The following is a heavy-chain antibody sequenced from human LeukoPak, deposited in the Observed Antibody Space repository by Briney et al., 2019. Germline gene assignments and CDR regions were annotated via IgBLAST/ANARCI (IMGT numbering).Heavy chain of an antibody. V-gene: IGHV3-30*01. CDR3: ARATGEIAADAVDY. CDR2: ISYDGSNK. Sequence: RGSLRLSCGASGFTFSSYAMHWVRQAPGKELEWVAVISYDGSNKYYADSVKGRFTISRDNSKNTLYLQMNSLRAEDTAVYYCARATGEIAADAVDYWGQGTLVTVSS. D-gene: IGHD6-13*01. CDR1: GFTFSSYA. J-gene: IGHJ4*02.